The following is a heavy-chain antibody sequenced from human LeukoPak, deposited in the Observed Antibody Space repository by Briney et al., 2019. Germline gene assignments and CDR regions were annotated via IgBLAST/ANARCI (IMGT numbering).Heavy chain of an antibody. J-gene: IGHJ4*02. CDR1: GFTFSSYA. Sequence: GGSLRLSCAASGFTFSSYAMSWVRQAPGKGLEWVAAISGSGGSKYYADSVKGRFTISRDNSKNTLYLQMNSLRAEDTAVYYCAKAYYYDSSGYYDRRNFDYWGQGTLVTVSS. CDR2: ISGSGGSK. CDR3: AKAYYYDSSGYYDRRNFDY. V-gene: IGHV3-23*01. D-gene: IGHD3-22*01.